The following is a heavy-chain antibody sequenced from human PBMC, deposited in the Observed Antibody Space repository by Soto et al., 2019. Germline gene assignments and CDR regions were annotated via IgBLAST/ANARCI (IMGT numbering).Heavy chain of an antibody. J-gene: IGHJ4*02. V-gene: IGHV4-31*03. CDR1: GGSFNSGGYY. CDR3: ARKQAGFFYGIDY. Sequence: SETLSLTCTVSGGSFNSGGYYWSWIRQHPGKGLEWLGYIDHSGYTFYNPSLQSRIILSMDTSKNQFSLKLSSATAADTAVHFCARKQAGFFYGIDYWGQGTLVTVS. D-gene: IGHD3-3*01. CDR2: IDHSGYT.